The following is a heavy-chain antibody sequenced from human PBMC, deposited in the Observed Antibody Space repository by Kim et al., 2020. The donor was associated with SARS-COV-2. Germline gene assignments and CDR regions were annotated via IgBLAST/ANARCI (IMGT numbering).Heavy chain of an antibody. V-gene: IGHV5-51*01. Sequence: GESLKISCQGSGYRFTDYWIGWVRQMPGKGLELMGIIYPGDSDTRYSPSFQGRVTLSADKSISTAYLQWSSLKASDTAMYYCARLIGSGYYYFAYWGQGTLVTVSS. J-gene: IGHJ4*02. D-gene: IGHD3-22*01. CDR3: ARLIGSGYYYFAY. CDR2: IYPGDSDT. CDR1: GYRFTDYW.